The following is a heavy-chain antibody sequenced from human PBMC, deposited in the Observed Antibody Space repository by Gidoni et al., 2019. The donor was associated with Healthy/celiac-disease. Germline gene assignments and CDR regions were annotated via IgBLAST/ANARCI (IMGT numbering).Heavy chain of an antibody. J-gene: IGHJ6*02. CDR3: AKDIGDGRSGWLNYYYYGMDV. D-gene: IGHD6-19*01. V-gene: IGHV3-9*01. CDR2: ISWNSGSI. Sequence: EVQLVESGGGLVQPGRSLRLSCAASGFTFDDYAMHWVRQAPGKGLEWVSGISWNSGSIGYADSVKGRFTISRDNAKNSLYLQMNSLRAEDTALYYCAKDIGDGRSGWLNYYYYGMDVWGQGTTVTVSS. CDR1: GFTFDDYA.